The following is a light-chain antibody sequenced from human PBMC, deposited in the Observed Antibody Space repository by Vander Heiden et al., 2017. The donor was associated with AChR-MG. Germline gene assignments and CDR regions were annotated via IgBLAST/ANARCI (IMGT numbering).Light chain of an antibody. J-gene: IGKJ1*01. Sequence: EVVMTQSPCTLTVYPGERATRSCRASQSVSSNLAWYQQKPGQAPRLLIYGASTRATGIPARFSGSGSGTEFTLTISSLQSEDFAVYYCQQYNNWAPWTFGQGTKVEIK. V-gene: IGKV3-15*01. CDR3: QQYNNWAPWT. CDR1: QSVSSN. CDR2: GAS.